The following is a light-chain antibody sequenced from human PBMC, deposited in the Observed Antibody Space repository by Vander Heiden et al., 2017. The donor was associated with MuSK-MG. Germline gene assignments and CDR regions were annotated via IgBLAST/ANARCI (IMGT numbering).Light chain of an antibody. CDR3: HYCCGSRMYT. Sequence: EIFLTQSPGILSLSLGERATLSCRASQTVTSPYLAWYQQKPGQAPRLLIYGASSRATGIPDRFSGSGAGSDFTLTISRLEPEDLAMYYCHYCCGSRMYTFGQGTRLQ. CDR1: QTVTSPY. J-gene: IGKJ2*01. CDR2: GAS. V-gene: IGKV3-20*01.